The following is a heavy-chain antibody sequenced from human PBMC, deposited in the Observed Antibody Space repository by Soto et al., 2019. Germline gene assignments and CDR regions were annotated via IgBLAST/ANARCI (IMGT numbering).Heavy chain of an antibody. CDR1: GGSISSSNW. CDR3: ASWEQLGFDAFDI. D-gene: IGHD1-26*01. V-gene: IGHV4-4*02. Sequence: QVQLQESGPGLVKPSGTLSLTCAVSGGSISSSNWWSWVRQPPGKGLEWIGEIYHSGSTNYNPSLKSRVXKSVDXXKNQFSLKLSSVTAADTAVYYCASWEQLGFDAFDIWGQGTMVTVSS. CDR2: IYHSGST. J-gene: IGHJ3*02.